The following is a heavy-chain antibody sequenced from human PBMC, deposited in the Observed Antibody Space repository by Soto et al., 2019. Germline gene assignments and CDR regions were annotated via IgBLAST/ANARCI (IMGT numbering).Heavy chain of an antibody. Sequence: GGSLRLSCEVSGFTFSMYSMSWVRQSPGKGLEWAAKIPQDGVDGHYADSVKGRFTISRDNAKNSLYLQMNSLRAEDTAVYYSASVRLGEGALAYWGQGTLVTVSS. J-gene: IGHJ4*02. CDR3: ASVRLGEGALAY. CDR2: IPQDGVDG. CDR1: GFTFSMYS. V-gene: IGHV3-7*01. D-gene: IGHD3-16*01.